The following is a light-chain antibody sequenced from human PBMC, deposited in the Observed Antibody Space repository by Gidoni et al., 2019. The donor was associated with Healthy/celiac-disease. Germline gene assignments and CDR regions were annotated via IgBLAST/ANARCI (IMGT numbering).Light chain of an antibody. CDR3: QQYYSTPWT. CDR2: WAS. Sequence: IVMTQTPDSLAVSLGERATLNCKSSQSVLYSANNKNYLAWYQQKPGQPPKLLIYWASTRESGGPERFSGSGSGTDFTLTISSLQAEDVAVYYCQQYYSTPWTFGQGTKVEIK. CDR1: QSVLYSANNKNY. J-gene: IGKJ1*01. V-gene: IGKV4-1*01.